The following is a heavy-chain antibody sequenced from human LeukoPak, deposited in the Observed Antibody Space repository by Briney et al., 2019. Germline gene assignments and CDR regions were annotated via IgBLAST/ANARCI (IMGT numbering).Heavy chain of an antibody. J-gene: IGHJ4*02. CDR1: GFTFTTYA. V-gene: IGHV3-72*01. CDR3: VRGAFCVSGPCPAPFDY. D-gene: IGHD2-21*01. CDR2: TRSRGMGYTT. Sequence: PGGSLRLSCAASGFTFTTYAMSWVRQAPGKGLEWIGRTRSRGMGYTTEYAASVKGRFTVSRDHSNNLVDLQMNSLNNEDTAVYYCVRGAFCVSGPCPAPFDYWGQGTLVTVSS.